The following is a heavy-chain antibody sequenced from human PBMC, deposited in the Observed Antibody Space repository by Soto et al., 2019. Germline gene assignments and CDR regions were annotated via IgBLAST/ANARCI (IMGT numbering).Heavy chain of an antibody. CDR2: MNWDSDTI. D-gene: IGHD3-10*01. CDR1: GFTFDDYA. CDR3: AKDFHTNMALMDV. J-gene: IGHJ6*04. V-gene: IGHV3-9*01. Sequence: EVQLVESGGDLVQPGRSLRLSCAASGFTFDDYAMHWVRQVPGKGLERVAGMNWDSDTIAYAASVRGRFTISRDNAKNSLYLQMNSLRAEDTALYYCAKDFHTNMALMDVWGKGTTVTVSS.